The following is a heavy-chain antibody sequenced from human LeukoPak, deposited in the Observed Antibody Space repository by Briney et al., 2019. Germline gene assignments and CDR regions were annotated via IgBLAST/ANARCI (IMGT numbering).Heavy chain of an antibody. CDR1: GFTFRSYS. V-gene: IGHV3-48*01. CDR2: ISSSNSTI. Sequence: GGSLRLSCAASGFTFRSYSMNWVRQTPGKGLEWVSYISSSNSTIYYADSVKGRFTISRDNAKNSLYLQMSSLRAEDTAVYYCARDSTSSSWFLVQNYYYYYYMDVWGKGTTVTVSS. CDR3: ARDSTSSSWFLVQNYYYYYYMDV. J-gene: IGHJ6*03. D-gene: IGHD6-6*01.